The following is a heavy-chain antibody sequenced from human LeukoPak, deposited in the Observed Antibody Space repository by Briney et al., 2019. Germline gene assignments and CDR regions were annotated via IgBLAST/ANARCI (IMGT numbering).Heavy chain of an antibody. CDR2: ISAYNGNT. CDR1: GYTFTSYG. Sequence: ASVKVSCKASGYTFTSYGISWVRQAPGQRLEWMGWISAYNGNTNYAQKLQGRVTMTTDTSTSTAYMELRSLRSDDTAVYYCARDLGIAVAGTGSLVTDYWGQGTLVTVSS. J-gene: IGHJ4*02. V-gene: IGHV1-18*01. D-gene: IGHD6-19*01. CDR3: ARDLGIAVAGTGSLVTDY.